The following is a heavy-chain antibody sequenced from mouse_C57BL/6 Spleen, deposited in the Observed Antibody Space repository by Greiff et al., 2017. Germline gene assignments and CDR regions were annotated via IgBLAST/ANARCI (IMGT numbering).Heavy chain of an antibody. CDR2: IDPETGGT. D-gene: IGHD1-1*01. Sequence: QVQLKQSGAELVRPGASVTLSCKASGYTFTDYEMHWVKQTPVHGLEWIGAIDPETGGTAYNQKFKGKAILTADKSSSTAYMELRSLTSEDSAVYYCTRYGKGAMDYWGQGTSVTVSS. J-gene: IGHJ4*01. CDR3: TRYGKGAMDY. V-gene: IGHV1-15*01. CDR1: GYTFTDYE.